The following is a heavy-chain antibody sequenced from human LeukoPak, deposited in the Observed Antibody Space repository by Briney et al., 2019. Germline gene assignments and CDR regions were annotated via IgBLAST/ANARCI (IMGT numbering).Heavy chain of an antibody. V-gene: IGHV3-23*01. CDR2: ISGSGGST. D-gene: IGHD5-18*01. CDR3: AKGIQLWSVFDY. J-gene: IGHJ4*02. Sequence: GGSLRLSCAASGFTFSSYAMSWVRQAPGKGLEWVSAISGSGGSTYYADSVKGRFTISRDNSKNMLYLQMNSLRAEDTAVYYCAKGIQLWSVFDYWGQGTLVTVSS. CDR1: GFTFSSYA.